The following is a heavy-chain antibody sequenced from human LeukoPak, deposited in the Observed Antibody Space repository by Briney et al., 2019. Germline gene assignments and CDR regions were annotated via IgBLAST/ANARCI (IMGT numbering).Heavy chain of an antibody. CDR1: GFTFSSYA. D-gene: IGHD1-26*01. J-gene: IGHJ4*02. CDR3: ARGQSRWELLDPPDY. Sequence: GGSLRLSCAASGFTFSSYAMHWVRQAPGKGLEYVSAISSNGGSTYYANSVKGRFTISRDNSKNTLYLQMGSLRAEDMAVYYCARGQSRWELLDPPDYWGQGTLVTVSS. CDR2: ISSNGGST. V-gene: IGHV3-64*01.